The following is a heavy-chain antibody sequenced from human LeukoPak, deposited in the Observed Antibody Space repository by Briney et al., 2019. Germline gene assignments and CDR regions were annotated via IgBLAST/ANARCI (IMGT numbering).Heavy chain of an antibody. J-gene: IGHJ3*02. Sequence: GRSLRLSCAASGFTFSSYGMHCVRQAPGKGLEWVAVISYDGSNNHYADSVQGRFTISRDNSQNTLYLQMNSMSAEDPAVYYCAKDAPPGYDILTYAFDIWGHGTMVTVSS. CDR1: GFTFSSYG. D-gene: IGHD3-9*01. CDR2: ISYDGSNN. V-gene: IGHV3-30*18. CDR3: AKDAPPGYDILTYAFDI.